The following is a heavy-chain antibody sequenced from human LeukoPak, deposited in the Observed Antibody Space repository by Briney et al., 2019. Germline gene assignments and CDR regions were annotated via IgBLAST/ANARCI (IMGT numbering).Heavy chain of an antibody. V-gene: IGHV3-72*01. D-gene: IGHD1-26*01. CDR2: ARNKANSHTT. CDR3: ARGPTGSYPNFDY. CDR1: GFTFSDHY. J-gene: IGHJ4*02. Sequence: GGSLRLSCAASGFTFSDHYMDWVRQAPGKGLEWVGRARNKANSHTTEYAASVKGRFTISRDDSKNSLYLQMNSLKTEDTAVYYCARGPTGSYPNFDYWGQGTLVTVSS.